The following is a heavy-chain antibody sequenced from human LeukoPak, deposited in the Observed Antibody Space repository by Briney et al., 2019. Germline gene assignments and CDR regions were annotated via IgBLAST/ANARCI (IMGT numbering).Heavy chain of an antibody. CDR3: ARDSLTCTKCSWLDYYFDY. V-gene: IGHV1-3*01. Sequence: ASVKVSCKASGDTFTSYAMHWVRQAPGQRLEWMGGINAGNGNTKYSQKFQGRVTITRDTSANTAYMELSSLRSEDTAVYYCARDSLTCTKCSWLDYYFDYWGQGTLVTVSS. CDR1: GDTFTSYA. J-gene: IGHJ4*02. CDR2: INAGNGNT. D-gene: IGHD2-2*01.